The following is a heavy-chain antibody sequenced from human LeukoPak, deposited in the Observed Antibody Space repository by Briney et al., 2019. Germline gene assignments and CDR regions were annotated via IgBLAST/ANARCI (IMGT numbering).Heavy chain of an antibody. CDR1: GFPFRDHA. J-gene: IGHJ4*02. D-gene: IGHD5-24*01. CDR2: ISYDARHE. Sequence: PGRSLKLSCEASGFPFRDHAMHWVRQAPGKGLEGVAVISYDARHENYADSVKGRFNVSRDDSRRTLYLQMNSLKTDDPAVYFCARDEFDGYNLGPSIYWGQGTLVTVSS. CDR3: ARDEFDGYNLGPSIY. V-gene: IGHV3-30*03.